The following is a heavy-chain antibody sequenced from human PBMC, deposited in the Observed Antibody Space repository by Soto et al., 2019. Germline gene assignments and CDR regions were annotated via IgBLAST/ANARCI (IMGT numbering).Heavy chain of an antibody. J-gene: IGHJ4*02. CDR2: ISSSSSYI. V-gene: IGHV3-21*01. D-gene: IGHD4-17*01. Sequence: GGSLRLSCAASGFTFSSYSMNWVRQAPGKGLEWVSSISSSSSYIYYADSVKGRFTISRDNAKNSLYLQMNSLRAEDTAVYYCARDDYGDYDRNFDYWGQGTLVTVSS. CDR1: GFTFSSYS. CDR3: ARDDYGDYDRNFDY.